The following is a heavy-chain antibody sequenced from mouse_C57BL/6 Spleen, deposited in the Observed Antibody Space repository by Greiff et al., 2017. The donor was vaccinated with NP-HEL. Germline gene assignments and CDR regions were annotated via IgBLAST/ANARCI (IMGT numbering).Heavy chain of an antibody. Sequence: EVKLMEPGGGLVQPGGSMKLSCAASGFTFSDAWMDWVRQSPEQGLEWVAEISTKANNHASYYAVSVKGRFTISRADSKTSVYLQMNSRRAEDTGIYYYTSYDYDGGAWFAYWGQGTLVTVSA. J-gene: IGHJ3*01. CDR1: GFTFSDAW. D-gene: IGHD2-4*01. V-gene: IGHV6-6*01. CDR3: TSYDYDGGAWFAY. CDR2: ISTKANNHAS.